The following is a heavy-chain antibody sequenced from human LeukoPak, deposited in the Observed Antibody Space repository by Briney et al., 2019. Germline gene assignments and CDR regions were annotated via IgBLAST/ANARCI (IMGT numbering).Heavy chain of an antibody. CDR1: GFTFSSYS. D-gene: IGHD5-12*01. V-gene: IGHV3-21*01. CDR2: ISSSSSYI. CDR3: ARSVGPYSGYDY. Sequence: GGSLRLSCAASGFTFSSYSMNWVRQAPGKGLEWVSSISSSSSYIYYADSVKGRFTISRDNAKNSLYLQMNRLRAEDTAVYYCARSVGPYSGYDYWGQGTLVTVSS. J-gene: IGHJ4*02.